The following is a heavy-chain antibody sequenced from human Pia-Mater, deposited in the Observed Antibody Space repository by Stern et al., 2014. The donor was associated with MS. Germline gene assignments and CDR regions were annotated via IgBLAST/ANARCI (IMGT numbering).Heavy chain of an antibody. CDR3: ARGGKSTFSY. Sequence: VQLVESGGGLVKPGGSLRLSCAASGFSFSDYYMSWIRQAPGKGLEWVSYIGTRGTTIAYTDSVEGRFTISRDNAKNSLYLQMNTLRAEDTALYNWARGGKSTFSYWGQGTLVTVSS. V-gene: IGHV3-11*01. J-gene: IGHJ4*02. CDR2: IGTRGTTI. CDR1: GFSFSDYY. D-gene: IGHD2-2*01.